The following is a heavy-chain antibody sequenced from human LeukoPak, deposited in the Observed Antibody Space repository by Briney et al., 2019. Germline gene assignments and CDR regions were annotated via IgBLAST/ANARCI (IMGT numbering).Heavy chain of an antibody. V-gene: IGHV4-34*01. Sequence: SETLSLTCAVYGGSFSGYYWSWIRQPPGKGLEWIGEINHSGSTNYNPSLKSRVTISVDTSKNQFSLKLSSVTVADTAVYYCARAPRPANDYGDYYYYYGMDVWGQGTTVTVSS. CDR3: ARAPRPANDYGDYYYYYGMDV. J-gene: IGHJ6*02. CDR1: GGSFSGYY. CDR2: INHSGST. D-gene: IGHD4-17*01.